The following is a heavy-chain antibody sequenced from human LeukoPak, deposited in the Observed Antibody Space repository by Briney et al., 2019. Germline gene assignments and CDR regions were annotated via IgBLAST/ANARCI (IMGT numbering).Heavy chain of an antibody. D-gene: IGHD3-10*01. CDR1: GFXVSSYS. CDR2: IRSSSSTT. Sequence: GGSLRLSCAASGFXVSSYSINWVRQAPGKGLQWVSYIRSSSSTTYYADSMKGRFTISRDNAKNSLYLQMNSLRDEDTAVYYCAREDASGSYLVYWGQGTLVTVSS. J-gene: IGHJ4*02. V-gene: IGHV3-48*02. CDR3: AREDASGSYLVY.